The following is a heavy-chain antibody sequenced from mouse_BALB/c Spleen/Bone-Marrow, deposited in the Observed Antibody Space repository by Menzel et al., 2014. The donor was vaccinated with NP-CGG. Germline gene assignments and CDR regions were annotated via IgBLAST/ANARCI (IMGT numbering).Heavy chain of an antibody. D-gene: IGHD2-3*01. CDR1: GFTFSSYG. Sequence: EVHLVESGGGLVQPGGSLKLSCTASGFTFSSYGLSWVRQTPDKRLELVATINRNGGTNYYPDSVKGRFTISRDNAKNTLYLQMISLMSEDTALYYCARGVDDYSWFAYWGQGTLVTVSA. V-gene: IGHV5-6-3*01. J-gene: IGHJ3*01. CDR2: INRNGGTN. CDR3: ARGVDDYSWFAY.